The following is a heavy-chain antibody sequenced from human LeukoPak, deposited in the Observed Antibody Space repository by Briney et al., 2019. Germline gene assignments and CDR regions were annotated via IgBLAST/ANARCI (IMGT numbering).Heavy chain of an antibody. CDR1: GFTFSDYC. CDR3: ARTIAAAGNSNWFDP. Sequence: GGSLRLSCAASGFTFSDYCMSWIRQAPGKGLEWVSYISSSTSYTNYADSVKGRFTISRDNAKNSLYLQMNSLRAEDTAVYYCARTIAAAGNSNWFDPWGQGTLVTVSS. D-gene: IGHD6-13*01. CDR2: ISSSTSYT. V-gene: IGHV3-11*06. J-gene: IGHJ5*02.